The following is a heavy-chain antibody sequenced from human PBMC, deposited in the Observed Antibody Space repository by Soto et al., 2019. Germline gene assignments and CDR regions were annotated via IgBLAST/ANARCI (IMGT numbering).Heavy chain of an antibody. CDR3: ARGRGRIQLWLRGFNWFDP. Sequence: TLSLTCTVSGGSISSGDYYWSWIRQPPGKGLEWIGYIYYSGSTYYNPSLKSRVTISVDTSKNQFSLKLSSVTAADTAVYYCARGRGRIQLWLRGFNWFDPWGQGTLVTVSS. D-gene: IGHD5-18*01. CDR2: IYYSGST. CDR1: GGSISSGDYY. J-gene: IGHJ5*02. V-gene: IGHV4-30-4*01.